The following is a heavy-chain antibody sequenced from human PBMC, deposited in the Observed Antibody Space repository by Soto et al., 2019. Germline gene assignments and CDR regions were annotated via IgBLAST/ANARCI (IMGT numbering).Heavy chain of an antibody. J-gene: IGHJ6*02. Sequence: EVQLVESGGGLVQPGGSLRLSCAASGFTVSTNFMTWVRQAPGKGLEWVSVIYSGGSTFYADSVKGRFTITRDNSKNTLYFQMNSLRVEDTAVYYCARARMQLWPNYYDDGLDVWGQGTTVTVSS. D-gene: IGHD5-18*01. CDR3: ARARMQLWPNYYDDGLDV. CDR1: GFTVSTNF. CDR2: IYSGGST. V-gene: IGHV3-66*01.